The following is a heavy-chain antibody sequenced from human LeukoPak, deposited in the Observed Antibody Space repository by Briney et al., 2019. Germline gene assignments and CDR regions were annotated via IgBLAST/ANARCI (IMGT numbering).Heavy chain of an antibody. V-gene: IGHV3-53*01. D-gene: IGHD3-10*01. CDR3: ARVYRRVVGGAFDY. J-gene: IGHJ4*02. CDR1: GFTVSSNY. CDR2: IYSGGST. Sequence: GGSLRLSCAASGFTVSSNYMSWVRQAPGKGLEWVSVIYSGGSTYYADSVKGRFTISRDNSKNTLYLQMNSLRAEDTAVYYCARVYRRVVGGAFDYWGQGTLVTVSS.